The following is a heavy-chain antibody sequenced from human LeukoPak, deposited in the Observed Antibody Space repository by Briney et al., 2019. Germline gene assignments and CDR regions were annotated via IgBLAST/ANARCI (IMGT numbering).Heavy chain of an antibody. J-gene: IGHJ6*02. Sequence: VKVSCXASGYTFTGYYMHWVRQAPGQGLEWMGWINPNSGGTNYAQKFQGRVTMTRDTSISTAYMELSRLRSDDTAVYYCARERVRNHYYYGMDVWGQGTTVTVSS. V-gene: IGHV1-2*02. CDR3: ARERVRNHYYYGMDV. CDR2: INPNSGGT. CDR1: GYTFTGYY. D-gene: IGHD1-14*01.